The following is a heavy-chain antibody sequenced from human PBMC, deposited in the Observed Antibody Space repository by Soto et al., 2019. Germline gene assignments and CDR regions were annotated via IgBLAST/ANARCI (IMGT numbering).Heavy chain of an antibody. J-gene: IGHJ5*02. CDR1: GGSISSGGYY. V-gene: IGHV4-61*08. CDR2: IYYSGST. D-gene: IGHD3-10*01. CDR3: AMVRGVTNWFDP. Sequence: SETLSLTCTVSGGSISSGGYYWSWIRQHPGKGLEWIGYIYYSGSTNYNPSLKSRVTISVDTSKNQFSLKLSSVTAADTAVYYCAMVRGVTNWFDPWGQGTLVTVSS.